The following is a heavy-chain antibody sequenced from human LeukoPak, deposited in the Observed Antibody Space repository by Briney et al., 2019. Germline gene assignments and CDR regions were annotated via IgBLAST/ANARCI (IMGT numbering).Heavy chain of an antibody. V-gene: IGHV4-39*01. CDR3: ARRHYGSGNIDS. CDR2: VYSNGHI. D-gene: IGHD3-10*01. J-gene: IGHJ4*02. Sequence: SETLSLTCSVSSDSISSSSYLWVWVRQPPGKGLEWIGDVYSNGHISYNPSLKSRAAISVDTSKNQFSLNLSSVTAADTAVYYCARRHYGSGNIDSWGQGTLVTVSS. CDR1: SDSISSSSYL.